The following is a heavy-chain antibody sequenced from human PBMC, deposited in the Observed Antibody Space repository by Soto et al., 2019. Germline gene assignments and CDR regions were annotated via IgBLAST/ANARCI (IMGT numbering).Heavy chain of an antibody. CDR2: ISAYNGNT. V-gene: IGHV1-18*01. D-gene: IGHD3-3*01. Sequence: QVQLVQSGAEVKKPGASVKVSCKASGYTFTSYGISWVRQAPGQGLEWMGWISAYNGNTNYAQKLQCRVTMTTDTSTSRAYMEVRSLRSDDTAVYYCARAEVGVIFGVVIKLDYWGQGTLVTGSS. CDR1: GYTFTSYG. CDR3: ARAEVGVIFGVVIKLDY. J-gene: IGHJ4*02.